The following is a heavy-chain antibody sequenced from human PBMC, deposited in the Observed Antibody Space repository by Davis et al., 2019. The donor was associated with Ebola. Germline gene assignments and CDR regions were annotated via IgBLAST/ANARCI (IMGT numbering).Heavy chain of an antibody. V-gene: IGHV1-46*01. Sequence: ASVKVSCKASGYTFTSYYMHWVRQAPGQGLEWMGIINPSGGSTSYAQKFQDRVTMTRNISIGTAYMELNSLRSEDTAVYFCARRVGARSGFDSWGLGTLVTVSS. CDR3: ARRVGARSGFDS. CDR1: GYTFTSYY. CDR2: INPSGGST. D-gene: IGHD1-26*01. J-gene: IGHJ4*02.